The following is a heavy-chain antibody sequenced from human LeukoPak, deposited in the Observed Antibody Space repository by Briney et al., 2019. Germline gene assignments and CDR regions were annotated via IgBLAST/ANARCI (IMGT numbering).Heavy chain of an antibody. CDR2: IYFSGST. CDR3: ARGFRYYDYVWGSYRAYYFDY. CDR1: GGSISSGSYY. J-gene: IGHJ4*02. Sequence: PSETLSLTCTVSGGSISSGSYYWSWIRQPAGKGLEWIGYIYFSGSTNYNPSLKSRVTISVDTSKNQFSLKMSSVTAADTAVYYCARGFRYYDYVWGSYRAYYFDYWGQGTLVTVSS. V-gene: IGHV4-61*10. D-gene: IGHD3-16*02.